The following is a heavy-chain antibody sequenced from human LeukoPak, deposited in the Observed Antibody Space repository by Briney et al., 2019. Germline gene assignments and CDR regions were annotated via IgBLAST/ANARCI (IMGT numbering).Heavy chain of an antibody. CDR3: ARGANYYYDSSGYDWDY. CDR2: MNPNSGNT. D-gene: IGHD3-22*01. V-gene: IGHV1-8*01. Sequence: ASVKVSCKASGYTFTSYDINWVRQATGQGLEWMGWMNPNSGNTGYAQKFQGGVTMTRNTSISTAYMELSSLRSEDTAVYYCARGANYYYDSSGYDWDYWGQGTLVTVSS. CDR1: GYTFTSYD. J-gene: IGHJ4*02.